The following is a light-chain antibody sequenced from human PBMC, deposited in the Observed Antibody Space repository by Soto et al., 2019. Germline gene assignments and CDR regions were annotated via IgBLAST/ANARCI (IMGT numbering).Light chain of an antibody. CDR1: QSISLS. CDR2: DAS. V-gene: IGKV1-5*01. J-gene: IGKJ1*01. CDR3: KQYNSYWT. Sequence: DIRMTQSPSTLSAFVGDRVTITCRASQSISLSLAWYQQKPGKAPDLLISDASNLERGVPSRFSGSGSGTEFTLTISRLKPDDSATYYCKQYNSYWTFGKGTK.